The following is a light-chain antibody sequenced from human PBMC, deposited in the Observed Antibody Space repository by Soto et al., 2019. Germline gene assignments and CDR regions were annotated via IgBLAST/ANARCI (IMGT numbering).Light chain of an antibody. Sequence: EIVLTQSPATLSLAPLEIATLPCRASQNIAIYLAWYQQKPGQAPKLLIYDVSSRASGIPARFSASGSGTDFTLTISSLQPDDFATYYCQQYNSYSPLTFGGGTKVDIK. CDR3: QQYNSYSPLT. CDR1: QNIAIY. V-gene: IGKV3-11*01. J-gene: IGKJ4*01. CDR2: DVS.